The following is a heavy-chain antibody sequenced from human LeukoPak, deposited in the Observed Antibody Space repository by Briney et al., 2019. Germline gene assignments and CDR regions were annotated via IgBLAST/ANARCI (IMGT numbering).Heavy chain of an antibody. V-gene: IGHV1-69*01. CDR3: ARSSSDRLRYFDWYNFAEYFQH. D-gene: IGHD3-9*01. J-gene: IGHJ1*01. Sequence: ASVKVSCKASGGTFSSYAISWVRQAPGQGLEWMGGIIPIFGTANYAQKFQGRVTITADESTSTACMELSSLRSEDTAVYYCARSSSDRLRYFDWYNFAEYFQHWGQGTLVTVSS. CDR1: GGTFSSYA. CDR2: IIPIFGTA.